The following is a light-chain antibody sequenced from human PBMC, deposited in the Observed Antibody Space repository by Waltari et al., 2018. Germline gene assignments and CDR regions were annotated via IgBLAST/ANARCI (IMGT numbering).Light chain of an antibody. CDR3: QQFHSLLT. Sequence: GDSVTITCQASQDINNYLNWYQQKPGKAPKLLIYDASNLETGVPSRFSGSGSGTTFTFTISSLQPEDIATYYCQQFHSLLTFGGGTKVEIK. J-gene: IGKJ4*01. V-gene: IGKV1-33*01. CDR1: QDINNY. CDR2: DAS.